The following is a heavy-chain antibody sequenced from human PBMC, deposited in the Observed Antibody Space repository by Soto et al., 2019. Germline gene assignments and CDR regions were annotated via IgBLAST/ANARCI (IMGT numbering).Heavy chain of an antibody. J-gene: IGHJ4*02. Sequence: PSETLSLTCTVSGGSISSSSYYWGWIRQPPGKGLEWIGSIYYSGSTYYNPSLKSRVTISVDTSKNQFSLKLSSVTAADTAVYYCARLRADYGDYVDYWGQGTLVTVSS. CDR1: GGSISSSSYY. CDR3: ARLRADYGDYVDY. V-gene: IGHV4-39*01. CDR2: IYYSGST. D-gene: IGHD4-17*01.